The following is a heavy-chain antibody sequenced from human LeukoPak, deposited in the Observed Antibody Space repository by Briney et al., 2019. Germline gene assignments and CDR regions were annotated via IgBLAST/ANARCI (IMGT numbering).Heavy chain of an antibody. CDR3: AKGGVAAQGVDY. CDR1: GFTFSSYA. J-gene: IGHJ4*02. Sequence: GGSLRLSCAASGFTFSSYAMSWVRQAPGKGLEWVSAISGSGGSTYYADSVKGRFTISRDNSKNTLYLQMNSLRAEDTAVYYRAKGGVAAQGVDYWGQGTLVTVSS. V-gene: IGHV3-23*01. D-gene: IGHD2-15*01. CDR2: ISGSGGST.